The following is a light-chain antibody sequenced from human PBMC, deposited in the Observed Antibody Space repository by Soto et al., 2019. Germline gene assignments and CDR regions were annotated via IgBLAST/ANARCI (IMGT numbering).Light chain of an antibody. J-gene: IGLJ1*01. Sequence: QSALTQPPSASGSPGQSVTISCTGTSSDVGAYNYVSWYQQHPGRAPRRIIYDVNQRPSGVPDRFSGSKSGNTASLTVSGLQPEDEADYYCSSYAESNTYVFGTGTKVTVL. CDR1: SSDVGAYNY. V-gene: IGLV2-8*01. CDR2: DVN. CDR3: SSYAESNTYV.